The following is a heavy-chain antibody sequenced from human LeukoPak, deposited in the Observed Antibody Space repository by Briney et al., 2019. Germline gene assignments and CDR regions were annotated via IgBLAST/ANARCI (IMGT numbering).Heavy chain of an antibody. Sequence: ASVKVSCKASGYTFIDYTMHWLRQAPGQRLDWMGWINGGSGNTKYSPEFQGRVTITRDTSASTGYMELSSLRSEDAAVYYCANPRYDSSGYYYVDWGQGTLVTVSS. CDR1: GYTFIDYT. J-gene: IGHJ4*02. V-gene: IGHV1-3*01. CDR3: ANPRYDSSGYYYVD. CDR2: INGGSGNT. D-gene: IGHD3-22*01.